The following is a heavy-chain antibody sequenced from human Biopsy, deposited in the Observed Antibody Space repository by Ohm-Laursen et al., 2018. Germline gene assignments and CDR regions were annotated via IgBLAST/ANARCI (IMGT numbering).Heavy chain of an antibody. V-gene: IGHV4-59*08. CDR3: ARRGSGGRSSDY. J-gene: IGHJ4*02. CDR2: ISNSGNT. CDR1: GGPISGSS. Sequence: TLSLTCTVSGGPISGSSWSWIRQAPGKGLEWIGFISNSGNTNYNPSLKSRVTISADTSKNQFSLKLGSVTVADTAVFYCARRGSGGRSSDYWGQGSLVTVSS. D-gene: IGHD2-15*01.